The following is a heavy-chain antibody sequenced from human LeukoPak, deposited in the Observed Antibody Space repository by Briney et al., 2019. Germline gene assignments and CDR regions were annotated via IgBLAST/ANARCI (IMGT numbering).Heavy chain of an antibody. Sequence: SETLSLTCTVSGGSIHNNYWSWIRQPPGKGLEWIGYIYHSGTTYYNPSLKSRVTISIDRSKNQFSLKLSSVTAADTAVYYCARARDTTSGSNWFDPWGQGTLVTVSS. D-gene: IGHD1-26*01. CDR3: ARARDTTSGSNWFDP. CDR1: GGSIHNNY. J-gene: IGHJ5*02. V-gene: IGHV4-59*12. CDR2: IYHSGTT.